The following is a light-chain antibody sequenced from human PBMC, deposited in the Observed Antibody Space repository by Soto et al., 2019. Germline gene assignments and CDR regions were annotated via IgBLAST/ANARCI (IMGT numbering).Light chain of an antibody. Sequence: EIVLTQSPSTLSLSPGETATLSCRASQSVNRNYLAWYQQKPGQAPRLLIYGASNRATGISDRFGGSGSGTDFSLTIARLEPEDFAVYYCQQYGSSRTFGQGTKVDIK. CDR3: QQYGSSRT. CDR2: GAS. V-gene: IGKV3-20*01. CDR1: QSVNRNY. J-gene: IGKJ1*01.